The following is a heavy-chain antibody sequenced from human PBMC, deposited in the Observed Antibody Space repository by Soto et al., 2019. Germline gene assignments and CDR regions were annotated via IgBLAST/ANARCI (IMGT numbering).Heavy chain of an antibody. CDR1: GGSISSYY. V-gene: IGHV4-59*01. D-gene: IGHD4-4*01. Sequence: QVQLQESGPGLVKPSETLSLTCTVSGGSISSYYWSWIRQPPGKGLEWIGYIYYSGGTNYNPSLKCRATLSIDTSKHQVTLKLLSVTGADKAVYYCARESRLRTTVTTKGGMDVWGQGTTVTGSS. J-gene: IGHJ6*02. CDR3: ARESRLRTTVTTKGGMDV. CDR2: IYYSGGT.